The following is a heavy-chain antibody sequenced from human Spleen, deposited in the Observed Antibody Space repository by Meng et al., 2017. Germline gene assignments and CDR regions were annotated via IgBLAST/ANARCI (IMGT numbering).Heavy chain of an antibody. CDR3: ARLAYTSGPPHCDF. CDR1: GFTFSNFW. J-gene: IGHJ4*02. CDR2: INQNGREI. V-gene: IGHV3-7*01. D-gene: IGHD2-8*02. Sequence: GESLKISCAASGFTFSNFWMSWVRQAPGEGLEWVASINQNGREIFHVDSVKGRFTISRDNAKNSLYLQMNSLSAEDTAVYFCARLAYTSGPPHCDFWGQGTLVTVSS.